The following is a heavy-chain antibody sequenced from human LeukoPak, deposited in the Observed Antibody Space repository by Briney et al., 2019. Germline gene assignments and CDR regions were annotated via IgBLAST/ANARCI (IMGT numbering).Heavy chain of an antibody. Sequence: PGGSLRLSCAASGFTFDDYGMSWVRQAPGKGLEWVSTISNSDNKPYYADSVKGRFTISRDNSNNTLYLHMNSLRAEDTAVYYCAKLPSYYYGSGSYYTHWGQGTLVTVSS. CDR1: GFTFDDYG. D-gene: IGHD3-10*01. CDR2: ISNSDNKP. V-gene: IGHV3-23*01. J-gene: IGHJ4*02. CDR3: AKLPSYYYGSGSYYTH.